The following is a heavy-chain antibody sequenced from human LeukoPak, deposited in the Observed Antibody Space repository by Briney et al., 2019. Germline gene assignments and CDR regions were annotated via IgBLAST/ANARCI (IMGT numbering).Heavy chain of an antibody. J-gene: IGHJ5*02. CDR2: IWYDGSNK. V-gene: IGHV3-33*06. D-gene: IGHD4-17*01. Sequence: GGSLRLSCAASGFTFSSYGMHWVRQAPGKGLEWVAVIWYDGSNKYYADSVKGRFTISRDNSKNTLYLQMNSLRAEDTAVYYCAKDRGPYGDYVPWSDPWGQGTLVTVSS. CDR3: AKDRGPYGDYVPWSDP. CDR1: GFTFSSYG.